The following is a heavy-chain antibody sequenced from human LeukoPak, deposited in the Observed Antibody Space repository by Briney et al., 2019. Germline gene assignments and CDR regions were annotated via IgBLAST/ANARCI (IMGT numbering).Heavy chain of an antibody. CDR1: GYTFTSYD. Sequence: GASVKVSCKASGYTFTSYDINWVRQATGQGLEWMGWMNPNSGDTGYAQKFQGRVTMTRNTSISTAYMELSSLRSEDTAVYYCARATTSKGEAYYDFWSGYFYRYYYMDVWGKGTTVTVSS. CDR2: MNPNSGDT. J-gene: IGHJ6*03. V-gene: IGHV1-8*01. D-gene: IGHD3-3*01. CDR3: ARATTSKGEAYYDFWSGYFYRYYYMDV.